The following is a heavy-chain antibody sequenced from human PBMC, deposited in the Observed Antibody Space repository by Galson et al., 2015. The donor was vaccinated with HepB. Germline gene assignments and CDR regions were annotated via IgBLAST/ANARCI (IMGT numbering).Heavy chain of an antibody. J-gene: IGHJ6*02. V-gene: IGHV7-4-1*02. D-gene: IGHD3-9*01. CDR2: INTNTGNP. CDR3: ARDRSPLRYFDWPNYYYYGMDV. Sequence: SVKVSCKASGYTFTSYAMNWVRQAPGQGLEWMGWINTNTGNPTYAQGFTGRFVFSLDTSVSTAYLQISSLKAEDTAVYYCARDRSPLRYFDWPNYYYYGMDVWGQGTTVTVSS. CDR1: GYTFTSYA.